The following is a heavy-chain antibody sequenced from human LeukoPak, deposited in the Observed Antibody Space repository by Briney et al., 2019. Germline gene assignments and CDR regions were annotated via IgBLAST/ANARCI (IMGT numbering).Heavy chain of an antibody. CDR1: GGSISSGGYY. J-gene: IGHJ5*02. CDR3: ARDAPDSLRSDP. D-gene: IGHD4-11*01. V-gene: IGHV4-31*03. CDR2: IYYSGST. Sequence: PSQTLSLTCTVSGGSISSGGYYWSWIRQHPGKGLEWIGYIYYSGSTYYNPSLKSRVTISVDTSKNQFSLKLSSVTAADTAVYYCARDAPDSLRSDPWGQGTLVTVSS.